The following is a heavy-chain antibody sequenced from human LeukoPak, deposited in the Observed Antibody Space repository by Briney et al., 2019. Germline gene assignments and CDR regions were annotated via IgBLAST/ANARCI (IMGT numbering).Heavy chain of an antibody. CDR1: GFTFNNYG. CDR2: IRFDGSSK. D-gene: IGHD3-10*01. Sequence: PGGSLRLSCAASGFTFNNYGIHWVRQAPGKGLEWVAFIRFDGSSKHYADSVKGRFTISRDNSKNTLYLQMNSLRAEDTAVYYCARDRGRPDYFDYWGQGTLVTVSS. J-gene: IGHJ4*02. V-gene: IGHV3-30*02. CDR3: ARDRGRPDYFDY.